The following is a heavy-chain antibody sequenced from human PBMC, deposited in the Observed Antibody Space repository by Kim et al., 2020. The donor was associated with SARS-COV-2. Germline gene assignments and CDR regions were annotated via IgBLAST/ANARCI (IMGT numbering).Heavy chain of an antibody. CDR1: GGSISSYY. V-gene: IGHV4-59*01. Sequence: SETLSLTCTVSGGSISSYYWSWIRQPPGKGLEWIAYIYYSGNTIYNPSFKSRVTLSVDTSRHHFSLKLDSVTAADTAVYYCARDSSNTWYFDYWGHGALVTVSS. D-gene: IGHD6-13*01. J-gene: IGHJ4*01. CDR3: ARDSSNTWYFDY. CDR2: IYYSGNT.